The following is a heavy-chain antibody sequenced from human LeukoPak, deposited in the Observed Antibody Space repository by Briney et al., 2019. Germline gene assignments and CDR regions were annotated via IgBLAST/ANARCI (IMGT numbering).Heavy chain of an antibody. CDR3: ARGGHWAKDYYYGMDV. CDR1: GFTFSSYA. D-gene: IGHD3-16*01. CDR2: ISYDGSNK. V-gene: IGHV3-30-3*01. J-gene: IGHJ6*02. Sequence: GGSLRLSCAASGFTFSSYAMHWVRQAPGKGLEWVAVISYDGSNKYYADSAKGRFTISRDNSKNTLYLQMNSLRAEDTAVYYCARGGHWAKDYYYGMDVWGQGTTVTVSS.